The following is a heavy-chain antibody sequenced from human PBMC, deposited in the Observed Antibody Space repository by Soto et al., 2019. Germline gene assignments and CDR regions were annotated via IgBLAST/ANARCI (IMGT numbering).Heavy chain of an antibody. J-gene: IGHJ5*02. CDR2: IIPILGIA. CDR1: GGTFSSYT. Sequence: QVQLVQSGAEVKKPGSSVKVSCKASGGTFSSYTISWVRQAPGQGLEWMGRIIPILGIANYAQKFQGRVTITADKSTSTAYMELSSLRSEVTAVYYCASPYYDILTGYYNWFDPWGQGTLVTVSS. D-gene: IGHD3-9*01. CDR3: ASPYYDILTGYYNWFDP. V-gene: IGHV1-69*02.